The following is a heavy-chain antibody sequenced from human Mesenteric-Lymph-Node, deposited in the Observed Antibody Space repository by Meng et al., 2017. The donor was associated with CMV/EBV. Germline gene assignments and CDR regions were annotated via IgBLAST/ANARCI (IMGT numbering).Heavy chain of an antibody. V-gene: IGHV3-53*01. CDR3: ARTGITIFGVVIGFDY. D-gene: IGHD3-3*01. CDR1: GFTFSSYG. CDR2: IYSGGST. Sequence: GESLKISCAASGFTFSSYGMSWVRQAPGKGLEWVSVIYSGGSTYYADSVKGRFTISRDNSKNTLYLQMNSLRAEDTAVYYCARTGITIFGVVIGFDYWGQGTLVTVSS. J-gene: IGHJ4*02.